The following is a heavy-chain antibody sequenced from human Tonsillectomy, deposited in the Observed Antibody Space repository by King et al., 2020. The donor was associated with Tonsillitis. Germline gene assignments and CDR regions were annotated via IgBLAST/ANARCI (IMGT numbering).Heavy chain of an antibody. CDR2: LDHSGRTT. CDR1: GFTFSNYG. V-gene: IGHV3-23*04. J-gene: IGHJ4*02. D-gene: IGHD2-15*01. Sequence: VQLVESGGGLVQPGGSLRLSCAASGFTFSNYGMSWVRQAPGKGLEWVSTLDHSGRTTYYADSVKGRFTISGDNSKNTLHLQMNSRRVEETAVYYCAKGSGNYYFDYWGQGTVFTASS. CDR3: AKGSGNYYFDY.